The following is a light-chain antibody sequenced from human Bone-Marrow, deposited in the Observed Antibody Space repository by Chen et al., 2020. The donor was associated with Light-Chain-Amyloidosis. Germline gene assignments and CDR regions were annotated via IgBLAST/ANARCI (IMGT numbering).Light chain of an antibody. V-gene: IGLV3-21*02. CDR1: NIGSTS. CDR2: DDS. CDR3: QVWDRSSDRPV. Sequence: SYVLTQPSSVSVAPGQTATIACGGTNIGSTSVHWYKQTPGQAPLLVVYDDSDRPSGIPERLSGSNSGNTATLTISRVEAGDEADYYCQVWDRSSDRPVFGGGTKLTVL. J-gene: IGLJ3*02.